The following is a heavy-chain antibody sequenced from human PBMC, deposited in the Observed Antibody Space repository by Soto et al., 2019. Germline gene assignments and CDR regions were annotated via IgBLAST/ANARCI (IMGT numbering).Heavy chain of an antibody. CDR2: ISSSSSYI. CDR3: ARDYFVYCGGECRLSYYYGMDV. Sequence: KTGGSLRLSCAVSAFTFSSYNMNWVRQAPWKGLEWVSSISSSSSYIYYADAVKGRFTISRDNAKNSLYLQMNSLRAEDTAVYYCARDYFVYCGGECRLSYYYGMDVWGQGTTVTVSS. D-gene: IGHD2-21*01. J-gene: IGHJ6*02. CDR1: AFTFSSYN. V-gene: IGHV3-21*01.